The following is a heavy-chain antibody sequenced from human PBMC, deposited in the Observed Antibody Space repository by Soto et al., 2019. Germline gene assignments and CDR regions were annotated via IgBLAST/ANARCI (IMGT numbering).Heavy chain of an antibody. J-gene: IGHJ4*02. D-gene: IGHD3-22*01. Sequence: GGSLRLSCAASGFTFSSYSMNWVRQAPGKGLEWVSSISSSSSYIYYADSVKGRFTISRDNAKNSLYLQMNSLRAEDTAVYYCARSGGEGMYYYDSREALDYWGQGTLVTVSS. CDR2: ISSSSSYI. CDR1: GFTFSSYS. CDR3: ARSGGEGMYYYDSREALDY. V-gene: IGHV3-21*01.